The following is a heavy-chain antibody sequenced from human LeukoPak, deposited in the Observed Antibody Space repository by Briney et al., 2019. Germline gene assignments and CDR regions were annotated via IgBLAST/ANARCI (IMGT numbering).Heavy chain of an antibody. CDR1: GFTFSSCS. CDR3: ARAQAHYYGSGSYGFDY. V-gene: IGHV3-21*01. J-gene: IGHJ4*02. Sequence: GGSLRLSCAASGFTFSSCSMNWVRQAPGKGLEWVSSISSSSSYIYYADSVKGRFTISRDNAKNSLYLQMNSLRAEDTAVYYCARAQAHYYGSGSYGFDYWGQGTLVTVSS. D-gene: IGHD3-10*01. CDR2: ISSSSSYI.